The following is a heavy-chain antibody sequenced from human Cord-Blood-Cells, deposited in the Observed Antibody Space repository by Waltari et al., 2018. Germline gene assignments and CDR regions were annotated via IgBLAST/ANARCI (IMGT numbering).Heavy chain of an antibody. CDR2: IYYSGST. CDR3: ARLPGLGGGSGSYYNAFDI. V-gene: IGHV4-39*01. J-gene: IGHJ3*02. CDR1: GGSSSSSSYY. Sequence: QLQLQESGPGLVKPSETLSLTCTVSGGSSSSSSYYSGWIRQPPGNGLEWIGSIYYSGSTYYNPSLKSRVTISVDTSKNQFSLKLSSVTAADTAVYYCARLPGLGGGSGSYYNAFDIWGQGTMVTVSS. D-gene: IGHD3-10*01.